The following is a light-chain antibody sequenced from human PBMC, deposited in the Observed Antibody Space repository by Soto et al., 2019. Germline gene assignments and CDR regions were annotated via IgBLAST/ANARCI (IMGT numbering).Light chain of an antibody. CDR3: QQSYSTSIT. V-gene: IGKV1-39*01. J-gene: IGKJ5*01. CDR2: TAS. Sequence: IQMTQSASSLSASVGDRVTITCRASQSISNFLNWYQQTPGKAPKLLISTASTLQTGVPSRFDGSGSGTDFTLTINNLQPEDFATYYCQQSYSTSITFGQRTRLEI. CDR1: QSISNF.